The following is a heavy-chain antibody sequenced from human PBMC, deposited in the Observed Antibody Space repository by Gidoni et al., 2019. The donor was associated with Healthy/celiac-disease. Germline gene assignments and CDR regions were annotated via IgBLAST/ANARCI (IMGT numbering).Heavy chain of an antibody. CDR1: GFTFSSYA. Sequence: QVQLVESGGGVVQPGRSLRPSCAASGFTFSSYAMHWVRQAPGKGLGWVAVIAYDGSNKYYADSVKGRFTISRDNSKNTLYLQMNSLRAEDTAVYYCARGYCSGGSCYALDYWGQGTLVTVSS. V-gene: IGHV3-30-3*01. CDR3: ARGYCSGGSCYALDY. D-gene: IGHD2-15*01. CDR2: IAYDGSNK. J-gene: IGHJ4*02.